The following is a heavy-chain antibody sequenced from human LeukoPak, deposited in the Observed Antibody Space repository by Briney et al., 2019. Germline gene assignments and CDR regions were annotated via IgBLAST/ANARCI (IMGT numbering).Heavy chain of an antibody. CDR1: GFTFSTYW. D-gene: IGHD6-13*01. Sequence: GGSLRLSCAASGFTFSTYWISWVRQAPGKGLEWVANIKQDGSDKYYVDSVKGRFTISRDSAMNSLYLHMNSLRADDTAVYYCARDRKQQLDVYYYYGMDVWGQGTTVTVSS. J-gene: IGHJ6*02. CDR3: ARDRKQQLDVYYYYGMDV. V-gene: IGHV3-7*01. CDR2: IKQDGSDK.